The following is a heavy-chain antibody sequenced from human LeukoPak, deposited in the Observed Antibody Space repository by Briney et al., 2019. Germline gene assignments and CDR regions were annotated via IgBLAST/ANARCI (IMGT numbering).Heavy chain of an antibody. CDR2: INPNSGGT. CDR1: GYTFTGYY. Sequence: ASVKVSCKASGYTFTGYYMHWVRQAPGQGLEWMGWINPNSGGTNFAQKFQGRVTITRNTSISTAYMELSSLRSEDTAVYYCARGVRARDTIFGVVTTGGYYYYYMDVWGKGTTVTVSS. J-gene: IGHJ6*03. D-gene: IGHD3-3*01. CDR3: ARGVRARDTIFGVVTTGGYYYYYMDV. V-gene: IGHV1-2*02.